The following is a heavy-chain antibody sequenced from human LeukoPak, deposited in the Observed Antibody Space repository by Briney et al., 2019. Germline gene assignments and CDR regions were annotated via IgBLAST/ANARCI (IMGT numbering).Heavy chain of an antibody. CDR1: GYSISSGYY. D-gene: IGHD6-13*01. CDR3: ALSSCWSNWFDP. Sequence: SETLSLTCTVSGYSISSGYYWGWIRQPPGKGLEWIGSIYHSGSTNYNPSLKGRVTISVDKSKNQFSLKLSSVTAADTAVYYCALSSCWSNWFDPWGQGTLVTVSS. J-gene: IGHJ5*02. V-gene: IGHV4-38-2*02. CDR2: IYHSGST.